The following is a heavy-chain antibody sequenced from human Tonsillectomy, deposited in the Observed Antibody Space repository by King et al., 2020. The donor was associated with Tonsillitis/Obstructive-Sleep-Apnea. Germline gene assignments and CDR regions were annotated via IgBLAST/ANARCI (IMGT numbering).Heavy chain of an antibody. J-gene: IGHJ4*02. D-gene: IGHD4-23*01. Sequence: QLQESGPGLVKPSETLSLTCTVSGGSISSSSYYWGWIRQPPGKGLEWIGSIYYSGSTYYNPSLKSRVTISVDTSKNQFSLKLSSVTAEDTAVYYCAREGYGGNSGFWGQGTLVTVSS. V-gene: IGHV4-39*02. CDR2: IYYSGST. CDR1: GGSISSSSYY. CDR3: AREGYGGNSGF.